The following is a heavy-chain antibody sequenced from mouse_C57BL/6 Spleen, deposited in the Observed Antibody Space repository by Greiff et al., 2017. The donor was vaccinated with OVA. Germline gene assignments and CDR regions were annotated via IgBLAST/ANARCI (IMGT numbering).Heavy chain of an antibody. CDR1: GYTFTDYS. Sequence: EVQLQQSGPELVKPGASVKISCKASGYTFTDYSMDWVKQSHGKSLEWIGDINPNNGGTIYNQKFKGKATLTVDKSSSTAYMELRSLTSEDTAVYYCARNDYYGGAWFAYWGQGTLVTVSA. CDR3: ARNDYYGGAWFAY. D-gene: IGHD1-2*01. J-gene: IGHJ3*01. CDR2: INPNNGGT. V-gene: IGHV1-18*01.